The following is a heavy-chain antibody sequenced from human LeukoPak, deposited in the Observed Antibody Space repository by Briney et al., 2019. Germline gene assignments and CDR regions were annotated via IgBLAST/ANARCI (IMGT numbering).Heavy chain of an antibody. D-gene: IGHD3-9*01. CDR1: GFTFSSYA. V-gene: IGHV3-23*01. Sequence: GGSLRLSCAASGFTFSSYAMSWVRQAPGKGLEWVSAISGSGGSTYYADSVKGRFTISRDNSKNTLYLQMNSLRAEDTAVYYCAKTLLSYDILTGSYYFDYWGQGTLVTVSS. CDR2: ISGSGGST. J-gene: IGHJ4*02. CDR3: AKTLLSYDILTGSYYFDY.